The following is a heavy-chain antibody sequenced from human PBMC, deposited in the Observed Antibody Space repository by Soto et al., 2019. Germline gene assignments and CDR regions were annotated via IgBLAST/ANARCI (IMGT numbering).Heavy chain of an antibody. CDR3: ARGLGFCSGGACYEY. J-gene: IGHJ4*02. CDR1: GFSVSDNY. V-gene: IGHV3-53*01. CDR2: IYAGGDT. D-gene: IGHD2-15*01. Sequence: PGGSLRLSCAASGFSVSDNYVTWVRQAPGKGLEWVSVIYAGGDTFYADSVKGRFTISRDASENMVYLQMRSLTVEDTAVYHCARGLGFCSGGACYEYWGQGTVVTV.